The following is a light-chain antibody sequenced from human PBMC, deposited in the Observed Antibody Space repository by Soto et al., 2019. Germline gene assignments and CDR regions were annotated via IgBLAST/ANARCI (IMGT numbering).Light chain of an antibody. CDR1: QDISDY. J-gene: IGKJ1*01. Sequence: DIQMTQSPSSLSASVGDRVTITCRASQDISDYLAGYQQKPGQVPNLLIYAASTLQSGVPSRFRGSGSGTDFTLTISRLEPEDFAVFYCRQCDSSPWTFGQGTKV. CDR3: RQCDSSPWT. CDR2: AAS. V-gene: IGKV1-27*01.